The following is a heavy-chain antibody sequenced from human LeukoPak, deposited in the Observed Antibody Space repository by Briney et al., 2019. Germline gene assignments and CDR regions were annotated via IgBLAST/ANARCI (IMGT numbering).Heavy chain of an antibody. CDR3: ARGGYCSSTSCYPSWFDP. CDR1: GFTFSSYS. V-gene: IGHV3-21*01. Sequence: PGGSLRLSCAASGFTFSSYSMNWVRQAPGKGLEWVSSISSSSSYIYYADSVKGRFTISRDSAKNSLYLQMNSLRAEDTAVYYCARGGYCSSTSCYPSWFDPWGQGTLVTVSS. D-gene: IGHD2-2*01. CDR2: ISSSSSYI. J-gene: IGHJ5*02.